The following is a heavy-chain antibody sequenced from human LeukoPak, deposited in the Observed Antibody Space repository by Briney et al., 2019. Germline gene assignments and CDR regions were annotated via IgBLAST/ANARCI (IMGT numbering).Heavy chain of an antibody. D-gene: IGHD4-17*01. CDR2: IYYSGST. J-gene: IGHJ6*02. Sequence: SETLSLTCTVSGGSISSGDYYWSWIRQPPGKGLEWIGYIYYSGSTYYNPSLKSRVTISVDTSKNQFSLKLSSVTAADTAVYYCARDRQVTTTHWYYYYGMDVWGQGTTVTVSS. CDR3: ARDRQVTTTHWYYYYGMDV. V-gene: IGHV4-30-4*01. CDR1: GGSISSGDYY.